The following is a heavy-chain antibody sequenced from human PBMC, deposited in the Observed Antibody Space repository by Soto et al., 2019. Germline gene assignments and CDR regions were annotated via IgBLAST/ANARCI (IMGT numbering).Heavy chain of an antibody. J-gene: IGHJ6*02. CDR1: GFTFSSYG. CDR3: AKDQGQQLVRGPIYGMDV. CDR2: ISYDGSNK. V-gene: IGHV3-30*18. D-gene: IGHD6-13*01. Sequence: QVQLVESGGGVVQPGRSLRLSCAASGFTFSSYGMHWVRQAPGKGLEWVAVISYDGSNKYYADSVKGRFTISRDNSKXPLXLQMNRLRAEDPAVYYCAKDQGQQLVRGPIYGMDVWGQGGTGTVSS.